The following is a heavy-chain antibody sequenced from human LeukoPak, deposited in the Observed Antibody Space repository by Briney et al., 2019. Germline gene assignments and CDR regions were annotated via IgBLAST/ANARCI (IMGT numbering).Heavy chain of an antibody. D-gene: IGHD3-22*01. Sequence: GGSLRLSCAASGFTFSSYAMSWVRQAPGKGLEWVSAISGSGGSTYYADSVKGRLTISRDNSKNTLYLQMNSLRAEDTAVYYCAKGPMIVVVSYSDYWGQGTLVTVSS. J-gene: IGHJ4*02. CDR1: GFTFSSYA. V-gene: IGHV3-23*01. CDR2: ISGSGGST. CDR3: AKGPMIVVVSYSDY.